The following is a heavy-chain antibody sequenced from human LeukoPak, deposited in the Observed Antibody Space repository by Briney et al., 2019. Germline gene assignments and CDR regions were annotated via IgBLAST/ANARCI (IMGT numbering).Heavy chain of an antibody. CDR1: GFTFSSYG. CDR2: IRYDGSNK. D-gene: IGHD6-13*01. V-gene: IGHV3-30*02. J-gene: IGHJ4*02. CDR3: AKDLEGAAASFDY. Sequence: GGSLRLSCAASGFTFSSYGMHWVRQAPGKGLEWVAFIRYDGSNKYYADSVKGRFTISRDNSKNTLYLQMNSLRAEDTAVYYCAKDLEGAAASFDYWGQGTLVTVSS.